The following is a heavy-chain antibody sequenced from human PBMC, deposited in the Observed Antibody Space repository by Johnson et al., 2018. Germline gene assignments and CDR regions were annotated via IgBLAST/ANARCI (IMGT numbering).Heavy chain of an antibody. V-gene: IGHV5-51*03. Sequence: VQLVQSGAEVKKPGESLKISCKGSGYTFSNYWIGWVRQMPGKGLEWMGIIYPGDSDTRYSPSFQGQVTISAAKSISTAYLQWRSLKASDTAMSYGAERGSGGWDAFDFWGQGTMVTVSS. CDR3: AERGSGGWDAFDF. J-gene: IGHJ3*01. D-gene: IGHD2-15*01. CDR2: IYPGDSDT. CDR1: GYTFSNYW.